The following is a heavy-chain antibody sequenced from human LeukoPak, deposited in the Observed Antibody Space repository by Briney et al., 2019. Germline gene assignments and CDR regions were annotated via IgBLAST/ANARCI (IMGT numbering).Heavy chain of an antibody. V-gene: IGHV3-11*06. D-gene: IGHD5-18*01. CDR1: GFTFSDYY. J-gene: IGHJ4*02. CDR3: ARPDTAMVRGYYFDY. CDR2: ISSSSSYI. Sequence: GGSLRLSCAASGFTFSDYYMSWIRQAPGKGLEWVSYISSSSSYIYYADSVKGRFTISRDNAKNSLYLQMNSLRAEDTAVYYCARPDTAMVRGYYFDYWGQGTLVTVSS.